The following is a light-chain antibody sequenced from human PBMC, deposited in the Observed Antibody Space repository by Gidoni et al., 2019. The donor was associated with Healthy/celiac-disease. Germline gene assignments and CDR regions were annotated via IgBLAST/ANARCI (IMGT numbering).Light chain of an antibody. CDR3: QKYNIRT. CDR1: QGISNS. V-gene: IGKV1-27*01. CDR2: AAS. Sequence: DIQMTQSPSSLSASVGDRVTITCRASQGISNSLAWYQQKPGKVPKLLIYAASTLQSGVPSRFSGSGSGTDFTLTISSLQPEDVATYYCQKYNIRTFGGGTKVEIK. J-gene: IGKJ4*01.